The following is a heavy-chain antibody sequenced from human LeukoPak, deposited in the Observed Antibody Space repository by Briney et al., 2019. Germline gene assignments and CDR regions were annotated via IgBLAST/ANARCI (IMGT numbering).Heavy chain of an antibody. J-gene: IGHJ4*02. Sequence: PRRSLRPSCPPSGFTSTTYRMNWVPHAPGKGLEWVSSIRSSSTINYADSVKGRFTISRDNAKNSLYLQMNGLRAEDTAVYYCARERYGDYVYDYWGQGTLVTVSS. V-gene: IGHV3-69-1*01. D-gene: IGHD4-17*01. CDR3: ARERYGDYVYDY. CDR2: IRSSSTI. CDR1: GFTSTTYR.